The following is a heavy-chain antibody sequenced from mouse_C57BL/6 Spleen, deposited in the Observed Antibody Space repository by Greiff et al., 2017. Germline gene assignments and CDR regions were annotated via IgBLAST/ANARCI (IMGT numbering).Heavy chain of an antibody. Sequence: VQLQQSGPELVKPGASVKISCKASGYAFSSSWMNWVKQRPGKGLEWIGRIYPGDGDTNYNGKFKGKATLTADKSSSPAYMQLRSLTSEYSAVYFCAGDPYWYFDVWGTGTTVTVSS. CDR3: AGDPYWYFDV. D-gene: IGHD3-3*01. J-gene: IGHJ1*03. CDR1: GYAFSSSW. CDR2: IYPGDGDT. V-gene: IGHV1-82*01.